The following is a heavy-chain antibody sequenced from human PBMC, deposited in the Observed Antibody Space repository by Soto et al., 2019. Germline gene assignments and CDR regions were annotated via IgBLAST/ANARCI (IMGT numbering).Heavy chain of an antibody. V-gene: IGHV3-11*01. CDR1: GFSFSDYT. CDR2: ITASGSDI. J-gene: IGHJ5*01. CDR3: AGDPNWFHS. Sequence: QVPLVESGGGLVRPGASLRLSCVASGFSFSDYTMTWIRQAPGKGLECFSYITASGSDIYYIDSVKGRFTISRDNAKNSLYLQMNSLRVEDTAIYYCAGDPNWFHSWGQGTLVTVSS.